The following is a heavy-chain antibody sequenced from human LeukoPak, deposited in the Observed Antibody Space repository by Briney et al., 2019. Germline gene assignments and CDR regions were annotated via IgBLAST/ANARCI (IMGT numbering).Heavy chain of an antibody. CDR1: GFTFSDNE. V-gene: IGHV3-48*03. Sequence: GGSLRLSCAASGFTFSDNEMNWVRQIPGKGLEWLSYISNSGGTICYADSVRGRFTVSRDNAKNSLYLQMNSLRPEDTAGYYCARTVAVDYWGQGALVAVSSGMDVWGQGTTVTVSS. D-gene: IGHD4-23*01. J-gene: IGHJ6*02. CDR3: ARTVAVDYWGQGALVAVSSGMDV. CDR2: ISNSGGTI.